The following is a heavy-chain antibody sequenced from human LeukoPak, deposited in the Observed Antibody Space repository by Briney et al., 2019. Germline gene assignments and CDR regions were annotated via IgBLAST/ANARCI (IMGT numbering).Heavy chain of an antibody. CDR3: AINGGGDSGYGNFDY. J-gene: IGHJ4*02. CDR2: INWNSDSI. CDR1: GFTFDDYA. V-gene: IGHV3-9*01. Sequence: GGSLRLSCAVSGFTFDDYAVHWVRHVPGKGLERVSGINWNSDSIGYADSVKGRFTTSRDNAKNSLYLQMNSLRAEDTAFYYCAINGGGDSGYGNFDYWGQGTLVTVSS. D-gene: IGHD5-12*01.